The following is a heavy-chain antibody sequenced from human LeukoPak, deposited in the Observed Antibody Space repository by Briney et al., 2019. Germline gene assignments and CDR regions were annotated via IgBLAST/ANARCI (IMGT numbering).Heavy chain of an antibody. V-gene: IGHV4-39*01. D-gene: IGHD3-3*01. CDR1: GGSIRSSTSY. CDR3: ARQEKFSSVFWSGTDRPLVNWFDP. J-gene: IGHJ5*02. Sequence: SETLSLTCIVSGGSIRSSTSYWGWIRQPPGKGLRWIGSIYDSGNTYYNPSLKSRVTISVDTSNNQFSLKVNSVTAADTAVYYCARQEKFSSVFWSGTDRPLVNWFDPWGQRTLVTVSS. CDR2: IYDSGNT.